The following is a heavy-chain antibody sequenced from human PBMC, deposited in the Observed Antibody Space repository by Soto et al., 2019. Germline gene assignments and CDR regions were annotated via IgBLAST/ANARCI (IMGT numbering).Heavy chain of an antibody. V-gene: IGHV4-30-4*01. CDR2: IYYSGGA. Sequence: SETLSLTCTVSGTSIRSGDYYWTWIRQPPGKGREWIGYIYYSGGAYHNPSLKSPVTISVDTSKNQFSLKLSSVTAADTAVYYCARRYGGTFDYWGQGTLVIVSS. CDR1: GTSIRSGDYY. CDR3: ARRYGGTFDY. J-gene: IGHJ4*02. D-gene: IGHD2-15*01.